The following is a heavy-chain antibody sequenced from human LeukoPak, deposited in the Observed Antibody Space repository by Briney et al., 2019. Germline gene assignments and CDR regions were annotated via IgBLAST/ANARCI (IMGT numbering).Heavy chain of an antibody. J-gene: IGHJ1*01. D-gene: IGHD3-10*01. V-gene: IGHV1-18*01. CDR2: ISAYNGNT. CDR1: GYTFTSYG. Sequence: ASVKVSCKASGYTFTSYGISWVRQAPGQGLEWMGWISAYNGNTNYAQKLQGRVTMTTDTSTSTAYMELRSLRSGDTAVYYCARDPLWFGEFFPFQHWGQGTLVTVSS. CDR3: ARDPLWFGEFFPFQH.